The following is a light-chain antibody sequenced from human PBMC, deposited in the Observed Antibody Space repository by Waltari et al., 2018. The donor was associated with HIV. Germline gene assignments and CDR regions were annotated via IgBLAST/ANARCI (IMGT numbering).Light chain of an antibody. CDR3: AAWDDSLNGRV. Sequence: QPVPTQPPSASGTPGQRGTSSCSGSSSHSGSNTVNWYQQLPGTAPKLLIYSNNQRPSGFPDRFSGSKSGTSASLAISGLQSEDEADYYCAAWDDSLNGRVFGGGTKLTVL. CDR1: SSHSGSNT. CDR2: SNN. J-gene: IGLJ3*02. V-gene: IGLV1-44*01.